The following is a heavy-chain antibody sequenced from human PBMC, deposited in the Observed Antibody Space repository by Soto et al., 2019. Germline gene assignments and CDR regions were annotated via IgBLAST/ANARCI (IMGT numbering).Heavy chain of an antibody. Sequence: PGGSLRLSCAASGFTLNYYYMHWIRQAPGKGLEWVSVVYTDGHTFYADSVKGRFTISRDNSKNTLYLQMNSLRAEDTALYYCAKDLGVAPYNWFDPWAQGTLVNVSS. J-gene: IGHJ5*02. V-gene: IGHV3-66*01. CDR2: VYTDGHT. CDR3: AKDLGVAPYNWFDP. D-gene: IGHD2-15*01. CDR1: GFTLNYYY.